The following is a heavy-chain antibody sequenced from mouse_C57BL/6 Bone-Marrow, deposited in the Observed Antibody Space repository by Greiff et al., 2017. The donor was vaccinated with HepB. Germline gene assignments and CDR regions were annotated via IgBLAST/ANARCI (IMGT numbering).Heavy chain of an antibody. V-gene: IGHV1-72*01. CDR3: AREDNYYGSSYWYFDV. D-gene: IGHD1-1*01. Sequence: QVQLKEPGAELVKPGASVKLSCKASGYTFTSYWMHWVKQRPGRGLEWIGRIDPNSGGTKYNEKFKSKATLTVDKPSSTAYMQLSSLTSEDSAVYYCAREDNYYGSSYWYFDVWGTGTTVTVSS. J-gene: IGHJ1*03. CDR1: GYTFTSYW. CDR2: IDPNSGGT.